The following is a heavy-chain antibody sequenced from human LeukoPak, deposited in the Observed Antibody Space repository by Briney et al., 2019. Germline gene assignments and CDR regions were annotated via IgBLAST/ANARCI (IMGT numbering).Heavy chain of an antibody. CDR1: GGSISSYY. CDR3: ARHKKPDYDFWSGYLDY. CDR2: IYYSGST. Sequence: SETLSLTCTVSGGSISSYYWSWIRQPPGKGLEWIGYIYYSGSTNYNPSLKSRVTISVDTSKNQFSLKLSSVTAADTAVYYCARHKKPDYDFWSGYLDYWGQGTLVTVSS. J-gene: IGHJ4*02. V-gene: IGHV4-59*08. D-gene: IGHD3-3*01.